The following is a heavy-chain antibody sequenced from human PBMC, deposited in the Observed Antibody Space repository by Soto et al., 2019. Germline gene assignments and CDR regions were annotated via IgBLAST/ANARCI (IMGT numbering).Heavy chain of an antibody. J-gene: IGHJ6*03. CDR2: IYYSGST. V-gene: IGHV4-61*05. D-gene: IGHD2-2*01. CDR3: ARLASGYCSSTSCYDYYYYMDV. Sequence: SETLSLTCTVSGGSISSSSYYWSWIRQPPGKGLEWIGYIYYSGSTNYNPSLKSRVTISVDTSKNQFSLKLSSVTAADTAVYYCARLASGYCSSTSCYDYYYYMDVWGKGTTVTVSS. CDR1: GGSISSSSYY.